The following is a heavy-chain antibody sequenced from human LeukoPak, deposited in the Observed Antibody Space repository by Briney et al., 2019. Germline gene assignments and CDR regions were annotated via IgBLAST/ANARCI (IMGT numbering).Heavy chain of an antibody. V-gene: IGHV3-30-3*01. Sequence: GGSLRLSCAASGFTFSSYAMHWVRQAPGKGLEWVAVISYDGSNKYYADSVKGRSTISRDNSKNTLYLQMNSLRAEDTAVYYCARELFGVVIRHWFDPWGQGTLVTVSS. J-gene: IGHJ5*02. CDR2: ISYDGSNK. D-gene: IGHD3-3*01. CDR1: GFTFSSYA. CDR3: ARELFGVVIRHWFDP.